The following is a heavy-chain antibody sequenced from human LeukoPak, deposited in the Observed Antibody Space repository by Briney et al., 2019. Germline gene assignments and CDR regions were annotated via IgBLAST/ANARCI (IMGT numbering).Heavy chain of an antibody. CDR1: GFTFSSYA. CDR2: ISYDGSNK. D-gene: IGHD1-26*01. J-gene: IGHJ4*02. CDR3: AKGPSKRELLGGVDY. Sequence: GRSLRLSCAASGFTFSSYAMHWVRQAPGKGLEWVAVISYDGSNKYYADSVKGRFTISRDNSKNTLYLQMNSLRAEDTAVYYCAKGPSKRELLGGVDYWGQGTLVTVSS. V-gene: IGHV3-30*18.